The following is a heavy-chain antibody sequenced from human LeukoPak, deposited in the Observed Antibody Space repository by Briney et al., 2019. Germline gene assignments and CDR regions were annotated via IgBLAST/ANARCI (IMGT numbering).Heavy chain of an antibody. CDR2: ISGSGGST. Sequence: GGSLRLSCAASGFTFSSYAMSWVRQAPGKGLEWVSAISGSGGSTYYANSVKGRFTISRDNSKNTLYLQMNSLRAEDTAVYYCAKDRGYCSSTSCLNWFDPWGQGTLVTVSS. J-gene: IGHJ5*02. CDR3: AKDRGYCSSTSCLNWFDP. V-gene: IGHV3-23*01. CDR1: GFTFSSYA. D-gene: IGHD2-2*01.